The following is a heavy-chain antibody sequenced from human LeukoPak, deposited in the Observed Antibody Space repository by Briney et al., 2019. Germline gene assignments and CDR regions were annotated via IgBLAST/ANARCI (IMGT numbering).Heavy chain of an antibody. CDR1: GFIFRDAA. Sequence: TGGSLRLSCAASGFIFRDAAMTWVRQAPGKGREWVSLIASSGLNTYYADSVRGRFTISRDNSKNTLSLQMNSLRVEDTAIYYCARDIELSTWGLGTLVTVSS. CDR2: IASSGLNT. D-gene: IGHD5-12*01. CDR3: ARDIELST. V-gene: IGHV3-23*01. J-gene: IGHJ3*01.